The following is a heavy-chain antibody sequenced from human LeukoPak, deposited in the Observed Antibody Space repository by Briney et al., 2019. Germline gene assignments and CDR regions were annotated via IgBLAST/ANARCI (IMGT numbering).Heavy chain of an antibody. CDR3: ARTYYDILTGYNPYFDY. V-gene: IGHV3-21*01. D-gene: IGHD3-9*01. Sequence: GGSLRLSCAASGFTFNTYTMNWVRQAPGKGLEWVSSITASSTAIYSADSVKGRFTISRDNAKNFLYLQMDSLRAEDTAVYYCARTYYDILTGYNPYFDYWGQGILDTVSS. CDR2: ITASSTAI. J-gene: IGHJ4*02. CDR1: GFTFNTYT.